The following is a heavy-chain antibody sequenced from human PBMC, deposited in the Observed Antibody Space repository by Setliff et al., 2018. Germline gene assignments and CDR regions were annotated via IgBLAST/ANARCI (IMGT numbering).Heavy chain of an antibody. CDR2: IYTSRGT. CDR1: GDSMNDNH. Sequence: ETLSLTCNVSGDSMNDNHWTWIRQPPGKGLEWIGYIYTSRGTNYNPSLKSRVTISVDMSKNQFSLKLSSVIAADTAVYYCARGVSSVSWTPRYWGRGILVTVSS. J-gene: IGHJ4*02. D-gene: IGHD6-19*01. CDR3: ARGVSSVSWTPRY. V-gene: IGHV4-4*08.